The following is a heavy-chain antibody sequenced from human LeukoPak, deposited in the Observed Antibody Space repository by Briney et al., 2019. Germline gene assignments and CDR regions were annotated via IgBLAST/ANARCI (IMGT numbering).Heavy chain of an antibody. CDR2: MNPNSDNT. V-gene: IGHV1-8*01. CDR1: GYSFTNYD. Sequence: ASVKVSCKASGYSFTNYDVNWVRQATGQGLEWMGWMNPNSDNTIYAQKFQGRVTMTSDTSITTAYMELSSLRSEDTAVYYCARGNGYVGGAAAGTTVMDLWGQGTTVTVSS. D-gene: IGHD6-13*01. J-gene: IGHJ6*02. CDR3: ARGNGYVGGAAAGTTVMDL.